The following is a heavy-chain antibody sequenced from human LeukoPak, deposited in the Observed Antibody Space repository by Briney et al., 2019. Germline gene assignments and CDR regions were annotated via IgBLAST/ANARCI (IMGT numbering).Heavy chain of an antibody. V-gene: IGHV4-30-2*01. D-gene: IGHD2-15*01. CDR1: GGSFSGYY. Sequence: SETLSLTCAVSGGSFSGYYWTWIRQPPGKGLEWIGYIYHSGSTYYNPSLKSRVTISVDRSKNQFSLKLSSVTAADTAVYYCASEISAGYCSGGSCYSGAFDIWGQGTMVTVSS. CDR3: ASEISAGYCSGGSCYSGAFDI. CDR2: IYHSGST. J-gene: IGHJ3*02.